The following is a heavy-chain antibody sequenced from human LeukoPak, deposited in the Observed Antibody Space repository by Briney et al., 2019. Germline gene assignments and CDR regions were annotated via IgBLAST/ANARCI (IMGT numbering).Heavy chain of an antibody. Sequence: GGSLRLSCAASRFTFNSYAMSWVRQAPGKGLEWVSVIGGSNGITFYVGSVKGRFTISRGNSKDTLYLQMNSLRAEDTAVYYCAKSDYYDSSGYYPSEYWGQGTLVTVSS. D-gene: IGHD3-22*01. J-gene: IGHJ4*02. CDR3: AKSDYYDSSGYYPSEY. CDR1: RFTFNSYA. CDR2: IGGSNGIT. V-gene: IGHV3-23*01.